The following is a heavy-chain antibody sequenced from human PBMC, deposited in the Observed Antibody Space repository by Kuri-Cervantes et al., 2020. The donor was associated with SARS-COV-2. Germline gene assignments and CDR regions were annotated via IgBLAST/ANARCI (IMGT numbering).Heavy chain of an antibody. D-gene: IGHD4-11*01. V-gene: IGHV1-69*13. CDR1: GYTFTSYG. Sequence: SVKVSCKASGYTFTSYGISWVRQAPGQGLEWMGGIIPIFGTANYAQKFQGRVTITADESTSTAYMELSSLRSEDTAVYYCASDLTTVTRHHYYYGMDVWGQGTTVTVSS. J-gene: IGHJ6*02. CDR2: IIPIFGTA. CDR3: ASDLTTVTRHHYYYGMDV.